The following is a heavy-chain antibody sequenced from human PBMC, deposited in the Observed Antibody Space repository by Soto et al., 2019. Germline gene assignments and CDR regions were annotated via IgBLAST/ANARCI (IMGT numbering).Heavy chain of an antibody. D-gene: IGHD3-10*01. CDR3: AHSRNLITEDAQVGDFDY. J-gene: IGHJ4*02. CDR2: IYWDDDE. CDR1: VFSLTTDGVC. V-gene: IGHV2-5*02. Sequence: QITLKESGPTLVKPTQTLTLTCDFSVFSLTTDGVCVGWVRQPPGGALEWLSLIYWDDDERYSPSLKTRLTITKDPSKNQVDLIMTNMAHVDTATYYCAHSRNLITEDAQVGDFDYWGQGILVTVSS.